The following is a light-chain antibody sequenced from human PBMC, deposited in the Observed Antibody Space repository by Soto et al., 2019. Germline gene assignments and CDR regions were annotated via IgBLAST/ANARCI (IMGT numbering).Light chain of an antibody. V-gene: IGLV3-21*04. CDR1: NIGSKS. Sequence: SYELTQPPSVSVAPGKTARITCGGNNIGSKSVHWYQQKPGQAPVLVIYYDSDRPSGIPERFSGSNSGNTATLTISRVEAGDEAVSYCQVWDSSSDHVVFGGGTKLTVL. J-gene: IGLJ2*01. CDR2: YDS. CDR3: QVWDSSSDHVV.